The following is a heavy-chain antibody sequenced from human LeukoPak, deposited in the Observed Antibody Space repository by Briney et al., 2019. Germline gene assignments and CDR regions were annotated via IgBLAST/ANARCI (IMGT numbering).Heavy chain of an antibody. CDR2: IYYSGST. J-gene: IGHJ5*02. V-gene: IGHV4-59*08. D-gene: IGHD1-1*01. Sequence: SETLSLTCTVSGGSISSYYWSWIRQPPGKGLEWIGYIYYSGSTNYNPSLKSRVTISVYTSKNQFSLKLSSVTAADTSVYYCARVPGGALNWFDPWGQGTLVTVSS. CDR3: ARVPGGALNWFDP. CDR1: GGSISSYY.